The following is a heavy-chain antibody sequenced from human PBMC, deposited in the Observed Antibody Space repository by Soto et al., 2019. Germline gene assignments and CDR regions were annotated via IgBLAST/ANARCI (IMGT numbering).Heavy chain of an antibody. CDR1: GGSISSYY. V-gene: IGHV4-59*01. CDR2: ISYSGST. CDR3: ARVQSTSWGYYYAVDV. J-gene: IGHJ6*01. Sequence: SETLSLTCRISGGSISSYYWNWIRQAPGKGLEWIGFISYSGSTNYNPALTSRVTISVDTSKDQISPRLNSVTAADTAVYYCARVQSTSWGYYYAVDVWGQGTTVTVSS. D-gene: IGHD2-2*01.